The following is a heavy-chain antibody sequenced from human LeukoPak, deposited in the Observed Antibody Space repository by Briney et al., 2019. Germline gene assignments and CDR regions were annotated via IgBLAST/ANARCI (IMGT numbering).Heavy chain of an antibody. CDR3: ARGHCSSTSCYSRFDY. CDR2: IIPIFGTA. Sequence: SVKVSCEASGGTFSSYAISWVRQAPGQGLEWMGGIIPIFGTANYAQKFQGRVTITTDESTSTAYMELSSLRSEDTAVYYCARGHCSSTSCYSRFDYWGQGTLVTVSS. D-gene: IGHD2-2*01. J-gene: IGHJ4*02. V-gene: IGHV1-69*05. CDR1: GGTFSSYA.